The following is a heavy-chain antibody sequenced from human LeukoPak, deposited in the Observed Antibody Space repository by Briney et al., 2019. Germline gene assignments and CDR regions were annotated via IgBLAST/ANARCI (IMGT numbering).Heavy chain of an antibody. CDR1: GGSFSGYY. CDR3: ARDKVLDYYYGMDV. D-gene: IGHD2-8*01. J-gene: IGHJ6*02. V-gene: IGHV4-34*01. Sequence: SETLSLICAVYGGSFSGYYWSWIRQPPGKGLEWIGEINHSGSTNYNPSLKSRVTISVDTSKNQFSLKLSSVTAADTAVYYCARDKVLDYYYGMDVWGQGTTATVSS. CDR2: INHSGST.